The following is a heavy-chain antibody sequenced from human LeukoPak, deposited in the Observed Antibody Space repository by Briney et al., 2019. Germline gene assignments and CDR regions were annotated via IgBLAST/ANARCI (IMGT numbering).Heavy chain of an antibody. Sequence: SETLSLTCTVSGGSISSSSYYWGWIRQPPGKGLEWIGSIYYSGSTYYNLSLKSRVTISVDTSKNQFSLKLSSVTAADTAVYYCARRQTLAAAGPGYDYWGQGTLVTVSS. CDR3: ARRQTLAAAGPGYDY. D-gene: IGHD6-13*01. CDR2: IYYSGST. J-gene: IGHJ4*02. V-gene: IGHV4-39*01. CDR1: GGSISSSSYY.